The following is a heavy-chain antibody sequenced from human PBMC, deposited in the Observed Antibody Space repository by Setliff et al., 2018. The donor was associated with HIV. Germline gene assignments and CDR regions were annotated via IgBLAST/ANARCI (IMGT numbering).Heavy chain of an antibody. J-gene: IGHJ4*02. CDR1: GGSISDSDFY. CDR2: INYSGSI. Sequence: SETLSLTCTVSGGSISDSDFYWSWIRQAPGKGLEWIGYINYSGSIYYNPSLKSRLFMSLDTSKNQFSLKVSSVTAADTAVYYCARAAYSYGYNDYWGQGTLVTVSS. D-gene: IGHD5-18*01. V-gene: IGHV4-31*03. CDR3: ARAAYSYGYNDY.